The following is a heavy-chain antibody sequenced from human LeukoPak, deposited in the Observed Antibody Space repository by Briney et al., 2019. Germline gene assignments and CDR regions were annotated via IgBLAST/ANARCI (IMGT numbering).Heavy chain of an antibody. J-gene: IGHJ6*02. Sequence: GGSLRLSCAASGFTFSSYGMHWVRQAPGKGLEWVAVISYDGSNKYYADSVKGRFTISRDNSKNTLYLQMNSLRAEDTAVYYCAKDQNWRTYYYYGMDVWGQGTTVTVSS. CDR3: AKDQNWRTYYYYGMDV. CDR2: ISYDGSNK. CDR1: GFTFSSYG. V-gene: IGHV3-30*18. D-gene: IGHD1-1*01.